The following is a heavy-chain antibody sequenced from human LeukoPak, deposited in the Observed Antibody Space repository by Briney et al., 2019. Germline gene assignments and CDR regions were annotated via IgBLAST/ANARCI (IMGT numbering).Heavy chain of an antibody. J-gene: IGHJ6*03. CDR1: GFTFRSYS. D-gene: IGHD5-12*01. CDR2: ISYDGGNE. CDR3: AKDTVQWLQQGYYMDV. Sequence: GGSLRLSCAASGFTFRSYSMHWVRQAPGKGLEWVAVISYDGGNEYYTDSVKGRFTISRDNAKNTLYLQMNSLRAEDTAVYYCAKDTVQWLQQGYYMDVWGKGTTVTISS. V-gene: IGHV3-30*04.